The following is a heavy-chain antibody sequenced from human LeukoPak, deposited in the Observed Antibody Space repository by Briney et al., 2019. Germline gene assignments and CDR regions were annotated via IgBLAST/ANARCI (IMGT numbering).Heavy chain of an antibody. V-gene: IGHV4-39*07. CDR2: IYYSGST. Sequence: SETLSLTCTVSGGSISSSSYYWGWIRQPPGKGLEWIGSIYYSGSTYYNPSLKSRVTISVDTSKNQFSLKLSSVTAADTAVYYCARLKGSYQLLYYDWFDPWGQGTLVTVSS. D-gene: IGHD2-2*02. CDR3: ARLKGSYQLLYYDWFDP. J-gene: IGHJ5*02. CDR1: GGSISSSSYY.